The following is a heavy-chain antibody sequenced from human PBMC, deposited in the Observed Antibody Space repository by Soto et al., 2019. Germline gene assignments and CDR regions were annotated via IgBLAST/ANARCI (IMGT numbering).Heavy chain of an antibody. J-gene: IGHJ6*02. Sequence: SGPTLVNPTQTPTLTCTFSGFSLSTSGVGVGWIRQPPGKALEWLALIYWNDDKRYSPSLKSRLTITKDTSKNQVVLTMTNMDPVDTATYYCAHRLGYCSSTSCLEVLYYYYGLDVWGQGTTVTVSS. D-gene: IGHD2-2*01. CDR2: IYWNDDK. V-gene: IGHV2-5*01. CDR1: GFSLSTSGVG. CDR3: AHRLGYCSSTSCLEVLYYYYGLDV.